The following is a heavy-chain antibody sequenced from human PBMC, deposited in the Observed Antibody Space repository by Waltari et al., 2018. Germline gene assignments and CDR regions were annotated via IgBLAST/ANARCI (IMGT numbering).Heavy chain of an antibody. D-gene: IGHD4-4*01. J-gene: IGHJ4*02. V-gene: IGHV4-30-4*08. CDR1: GGSIISGDYY. CDR3: ARRGRTTLSYYFDY. CDR2: IYFSGST. Sequence: QVQLQESGPGLVKPSQTLSLTCTVSGGSIISGDYYLSWIRQPPGKGLEWIGYIYFSGSTYYNPSLKSRVTISVDTSKNQFSLKLNSVTAADTAVYYCARRGRTTLSYYFDYWGQGTLVTVSS.